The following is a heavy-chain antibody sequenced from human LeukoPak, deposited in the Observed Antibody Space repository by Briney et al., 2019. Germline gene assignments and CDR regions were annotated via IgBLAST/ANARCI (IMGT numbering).Heavy chain of an antibody. CDR2: TKQDGSEK. V-gene: IGHV3-7*01. CDR3: ARERSGYFDS. J-gene: IGHJ4*02. Sequence: PGGSLRLSCAAPGFAFSNFWMSWVRQAPGKGLEWVASTKQDGSEKYYMDSAKGRFTISRDNAKKSLYLQMNSLRAEDTAVYYCARERSGYFDSWGQGTLVTVST. CDR1: GFAFSNFW. D-gene: IGHD6-19*01.